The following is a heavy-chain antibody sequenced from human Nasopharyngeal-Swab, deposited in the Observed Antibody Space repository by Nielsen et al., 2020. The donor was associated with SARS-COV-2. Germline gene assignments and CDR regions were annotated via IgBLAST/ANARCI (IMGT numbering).Heavy chain of an antibody. V-gene: IGHV4-59*01. CDR2: VFNSGST. D-gene: IGHD3/OR15-3a*01. Sequence: GSLTLSCTVSGGSMNSSYWYWIRQPPGKGLEWIGYVFNSGSTEYSPSLKRRATISVDTSNNQFSLKLSSVTAADTAVYFCARVQVDDDFWTGYHFDYWGQGTLVTVSS. J-gene: IGHJ4*02. CDR3: ARVQVDDDFWTGYHFDY. CDR1: GGSMNSSY.